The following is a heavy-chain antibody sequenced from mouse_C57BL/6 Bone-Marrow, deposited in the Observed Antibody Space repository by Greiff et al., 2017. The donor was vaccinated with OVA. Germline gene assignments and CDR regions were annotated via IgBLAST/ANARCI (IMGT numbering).Heavy chain of an antibody. Sequence: QVQLQQSGAELARPGASVKLSCKASSYTFTSYGISWVKQRTGQGLEWIGEIYPRSGNTYYNEKFKGKATLTADKSSSTAYMELRSLTSEDSAVYFCARRGYSNYERRAWFAYWGQGTLVTVSA. D-gene: IGHD2-5*01. CDR1: SYTFTSYG. V-gene: IGHV1-81*01. CDR2: IYPRSGNT. CDR3: ARRGYSNYERRAWFAY. J-gene: IGHJ3*01.